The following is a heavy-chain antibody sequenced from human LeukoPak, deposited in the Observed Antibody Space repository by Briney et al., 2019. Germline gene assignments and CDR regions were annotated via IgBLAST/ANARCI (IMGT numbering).Heavy chain of an antibody. J-gene: IGHJ4*02. CDR3: AKDSSYGYVDY. Sequence: GGSLRLSCAGSGFTFDDYAMHWVRQAPGKGLEWVSRITWNSGSIGYADSVKGRFTISRDNAKNSLYLQMNSLRDEDTALYYCAKDSSYGYVDYWGQGTLVTVSS. V-gene: IGHV3-9*01. CDR1: GFTFDDYA. CDR2: ITWNSGSI. D-gene: IGHD5-18*01.